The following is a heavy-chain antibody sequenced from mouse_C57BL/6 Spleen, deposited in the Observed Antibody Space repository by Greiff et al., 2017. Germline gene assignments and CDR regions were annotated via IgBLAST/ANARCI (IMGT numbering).Heavy chain of an antibody. CDR1: GFTFTDYY. V-gene: IGHV7-3*01. Sequence: EVQGVESGGGLVQPGGSLSLSCAASGFTFTDYYMSWVRQPPGKALEWLGFIRNNANGYTTEYSGSVKGRFTISRDNSQSILYLTLNALRAKDSATYYYARYPPFLPYYYAMDYWGQGTSVTVSS. CDR2: IRNNANGYTT. J-gene: IGHJ4*01. CDR3: ARYPPFLPYYYAMDY. D-gene: IGHD6-1*01.